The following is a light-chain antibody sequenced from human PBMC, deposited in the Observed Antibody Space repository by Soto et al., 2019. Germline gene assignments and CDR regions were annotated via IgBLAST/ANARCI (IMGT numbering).Light chain of an antibody. V-gene: IGKV3-20*01. CDR3: QQYGSSPWT. CDR1: QSVSNSY. CDR2: GAS. Sequence: EIVLTQSPGTLSLSPGERATLSCRASQSVSNSYIAWYQQKPGQAPRLLIYGASSRDTGIPDRFSGSGSGTDFTLTISRLEPEDFEVYYCQQYGSSPWTFGQGTKVEIK. J-gene: IGKJ1*01.